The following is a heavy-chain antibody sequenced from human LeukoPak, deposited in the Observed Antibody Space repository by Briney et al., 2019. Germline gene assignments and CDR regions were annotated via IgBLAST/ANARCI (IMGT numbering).Heavy chain of an antibody. V-gene: IGHV3-21*01. J-gene: IGHJ6*03. CDR3: ARDPFWSGSYAHYMDV. CDR2: ISSSSYI. CDR1: GFTFSAYS. D-gene: IGHD3-3*01. Sequence: PGGSLRLSCAASGFTFSAYSLNWVRQAPGKGLEWVSSISSSSYIYYADSVKGRFTISRDNAKNSLYLQMNSLRAEDTAVYYCARDPFWSGSYAHYMDVWGNGTTVTVSS.